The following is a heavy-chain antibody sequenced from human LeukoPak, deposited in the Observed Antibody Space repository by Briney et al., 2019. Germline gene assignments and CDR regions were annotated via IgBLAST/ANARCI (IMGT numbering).Heavy chain of an antibody. V-gene: IGHV1-2*02. CDR1: GYTFTGYY. Sequence: ASVKVSCKASGYTFTGYYMHWVRQAPGQGLEWMGWINPNSGGTNYAQKFQGRVTMTRDTSISTAYMELSRLRSDDTAVYYCARDPYSGSYADYWGQATLVTVSS. CDR3: ARDPYSGSYADY. CDR2: INPNSGGT. D-gene: IGHD1-26*01. J-gene: IGHJ4*02.